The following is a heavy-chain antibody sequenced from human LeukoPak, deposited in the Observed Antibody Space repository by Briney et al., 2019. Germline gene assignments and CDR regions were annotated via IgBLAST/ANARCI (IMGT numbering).Heavy chain of an antibody. V-gene: IGHV3-23*01. CDR2: ISDGGLST. Sequence: GGSLRLSCAASGFTFSSYAMTWVRQAPGKGLEWISSISDGGLSTYYADSVKGRFTISRDNAKNSLYLQMNSLRAEDTAVYYCARGIVGATASDYWGQGTLVTVSS. CDR3: ARGIVGATASDY. J-gene: IGHJ4*02. CDR1: GFTFSSYA. D-gene: IGHD1-26*01.